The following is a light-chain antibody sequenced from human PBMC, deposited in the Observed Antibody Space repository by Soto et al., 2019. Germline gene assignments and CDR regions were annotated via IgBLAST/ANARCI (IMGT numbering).Light chain of an antibody. J-gene: IGLJ1*01. CDR3: ISYTDGQTYH. V-gene: IGLV2-14*03. CDR1: SSDIGSYNH. Sequence: QSALTQPASVSASLAQSITISCIGTSSDIGSYNHVAWYQQFPGKSPKLMIYAVSDRPPGVSDRFSGSKSGITASLIISGLQTEDEADYYCISYTDGQTYHFGGGRKVTVL. CDR2: AVS.